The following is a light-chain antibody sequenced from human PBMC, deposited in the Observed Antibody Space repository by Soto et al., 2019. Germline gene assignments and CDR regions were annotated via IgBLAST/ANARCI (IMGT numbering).Light chain of an antibody. CDR3: SSYSSSWTYV. J-gene: IGLJ1*01. CDR2: DVS. V-gene: IGLV2-14*01. Sequence: QSVLTQPASVSGSPGQSIAISCTGTSSDVGGYNYVSWYQQHPGKAPKLMIYDVSNRPSGVSNRFSGSKSGNTASLTISGLQAEAEGGYYCSSYSSSWTYVFGTGTKVTVL. CDR1: SSDVGGYNY.